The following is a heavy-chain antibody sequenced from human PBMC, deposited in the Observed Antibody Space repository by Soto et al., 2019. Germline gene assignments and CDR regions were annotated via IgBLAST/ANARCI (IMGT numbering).Heavy chain of an antibody. J-gene: IGHJ6*02. Sequence: ASVKVSCKASGCTFTSYAMHWVRQAPGQRLEWMGWINAGNGNTKYSQKFQGRVTITRDTSASTAYMELSSLRSEDTAVYYCARERLYSSSSSVYYYGMDVWGQGTTVTVSS. CDR1: GCTFTSYA. D-gene: IGHD6-6*01. CDR2: INAGNGNT. V-gene: IGHV1-3*01. CDR3: ARERLYSSSSSVYYYGMDV.